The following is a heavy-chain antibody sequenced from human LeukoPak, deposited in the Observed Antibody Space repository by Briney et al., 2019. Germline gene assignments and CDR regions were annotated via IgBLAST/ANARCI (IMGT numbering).Heavy chain of an antibody. Sequence: SETLSLTCTVSGASISSYYWSWIRQPPGKGLEWIGYIYYSGSTNHNPSFKSRVTISVDTSKNQFSMKLSSVTAADTSVYDCARHRMTMVLGVETYFDPWGQGTLVTVSS. CDR2: IYYSGST. D-gene: IGHD3-10*01. V-gene: IGHV4-59*08. CDR1: GASISSYY. J-gene: IGHJ4*02. CDR3: ARHRMTMVLGVETYFDP.